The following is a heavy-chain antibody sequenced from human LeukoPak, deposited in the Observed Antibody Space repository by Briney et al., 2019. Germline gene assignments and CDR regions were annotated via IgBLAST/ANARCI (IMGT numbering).Heavy chain of an antibody. CDR3: ARSNSGSYQKFDY. CDR1: GYTFTGYY. V-gene: IGHV1-2*02. CDR2: INPNSGGT. D-gene: IGHD1-26*01. Sequence: ASVKVSCKASGYTFTGYYMHWVRQAPGQGLEWMGWINPNSGGTNYAQKLQGRVTMTTDTSTSTAYMELRSLRSDDTAVCYCARSNSGSYQKFDYWGQGTLVTVSS. J-gene: IGHJ4*02.